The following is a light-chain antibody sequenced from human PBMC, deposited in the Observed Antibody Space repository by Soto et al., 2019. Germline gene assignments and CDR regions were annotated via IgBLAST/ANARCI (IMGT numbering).Light chain of an antibody. Sequence: AIRMTQSPSSLSAPTGDRVTMTCRASQGISSYLAWYQQKPGKAPKLLIYAASTLQSGVPSRFSGSGSGTDFTLTISCLQSEDFATYYCQQYYSYPRTFGQGTKVESK. V-gene: IGKV1-8*01. CDR1: QGISSY. CDR3: QQYYSYPRT. CDR2: AAS. J-gene: IGKJ1*01.